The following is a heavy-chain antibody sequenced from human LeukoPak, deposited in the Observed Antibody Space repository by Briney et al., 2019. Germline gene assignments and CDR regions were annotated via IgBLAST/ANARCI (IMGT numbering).Heavy chain of an antibody. CDR3: VNFDSSGYHPVDY. CDR1: GFTFSNAW. D-gene: IGHD3-22*01. Sequence: GGSLRLSCAASGFTFSNAWMSWVRQAPGKGLEWVGRIKSKTDGGTTDYAAPVKGRFTISRDDSKNTLYLQMNSLNTEDTAVYYCVNFDSSGYHPVDYWGQGTLVTVSS. V-gene: IGHV3-15*01. CDR2: IKSKTDGGTT. J-gene: IGHJ4*02.